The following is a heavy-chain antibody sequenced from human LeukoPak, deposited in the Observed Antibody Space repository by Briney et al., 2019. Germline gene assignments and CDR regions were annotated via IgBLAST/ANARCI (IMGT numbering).Heavy chain of an antibody. V-gene: IGHV7-4-1*02. D-gene: IGHD2-15*01. CDR2: INTYTGNP. CDR3: ARDYCSGGSCYLGY. J-gene: IGHJ4*02. Sequence: GASVKVSCKASGYTFTSYAMNWVRQAPGQGLEWMGWINTYTGNPTYAQGFTGRFVFSLDTSVSTAYLQISSLKAEDTAVYYCARDYCSGGSCYLGYWGQGTLVTVSS. CDR1: GYTFTSYA.